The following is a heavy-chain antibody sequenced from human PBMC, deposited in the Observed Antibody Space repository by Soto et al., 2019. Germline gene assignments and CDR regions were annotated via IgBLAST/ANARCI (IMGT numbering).Heavy chain of an antibody. V-gene: IGHV3-30-3*01. CDR2: ISYDGSNK. CDR3: ARVPMVRGVIPDY. Sequence: GGSLRLSCAASGFTFSSYAMHWVRQTPGKGLEWVAVISYDGSNKYYADSVKGRFTISRDNSKNTLYLQMNSLRAEDTAVYYCARVPMVRGVIPDYWGQGTLVTVSS. D-gene: IGHD3-10*01. CDR1: GFTFSSYA. J-gene: IGHJ4*02.